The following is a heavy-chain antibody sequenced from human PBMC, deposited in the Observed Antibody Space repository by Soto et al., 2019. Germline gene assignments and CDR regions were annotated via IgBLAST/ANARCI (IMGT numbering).Heavy chain of an antibody. Sequence: GASVKVSCKASGGTFSSYAISWVRQAPGQGLEWMGGIIPIFGNTNYAQKLQGRVTMTTDTSTSTAYMELRSLRSDDTAVYYCARIYDAFDIWGQGTMVTVSS. CDR3: ARIYDAFDI. D-gene: IGHD5-12*01. V-gene: IGHV1-18*01. J-gene: IGHJ3*02. CDR1: GGTFSSYA. CDR2: IIPIFGNT.